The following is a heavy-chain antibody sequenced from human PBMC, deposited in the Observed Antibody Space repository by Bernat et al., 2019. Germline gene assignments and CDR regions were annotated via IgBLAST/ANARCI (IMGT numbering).Heavy chain of an antibody. CDR3: ARAGSITMVRGVIISYYYYGMDV. CDR2: ISSSSSYI. CDR1: GFTFSSYS. V-gene: IGHV3-21*01. J-gene: IGHJ6*02. Sequence: EVQLVESGGGLVKPGGSLRLSCAASGFTFSSYSMNWVRQAPGQGLEWVSSISSSSSYIDYAASVKGRFTISRDNAKNSLYLQMNSLRAEDTAVYYCARAGSITMVRGVIISYYYYGMDVWGQGTTVTVSS. D-gene: IGHD3-10*01.